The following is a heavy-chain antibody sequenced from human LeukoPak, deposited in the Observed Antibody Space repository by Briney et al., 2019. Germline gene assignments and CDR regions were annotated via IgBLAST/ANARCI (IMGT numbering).Heavy chain of an antibody. J-gene: IGHJ4*02. D-gene: IGHD3-10*01. CDR3: ARGPLWFGESSYYFDN. CDR1: GYAFTNYD. V-gene: IGHV1-8*01. Sequence: ASVTVSCKASGYAFTNYDINWVRQAPGPGLEWMGWMNPNSGNTGYAQKFQGRVTMTRNTPVSTAYMELSSLRSEDTAVYYCARGPLWFGESSYYFDNWGQGTLVTVSS. CDR2: MNPNSGNT.